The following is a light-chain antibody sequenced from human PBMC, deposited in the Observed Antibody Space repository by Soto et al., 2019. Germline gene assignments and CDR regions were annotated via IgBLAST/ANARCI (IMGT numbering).Light chain of an antibody. J-gene: IGLJ2*01. CDR1: GSDVGGYNY. V-gene: IGLV2-14*03. CDR3: TSYTSSTTPYVL. CDR2: DVS. Sequence: QSALTQPASVSGSPGQSITISCTGTGSDVGGYNYVSWYQHHPGKAPKLMIYDVSNRPSGVSNRFSGSKSGNTASLTISGLQAEDEADYYCTSYTSSTTPYVLFGGGTKLTVL.